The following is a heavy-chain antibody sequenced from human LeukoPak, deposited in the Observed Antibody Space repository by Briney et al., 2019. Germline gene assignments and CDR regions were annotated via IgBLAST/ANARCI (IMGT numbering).Heavy chain of an antibody. CDR2: IIPIFGTA. V-gene: IGHV1-69*06. CDR1: GGTFSSYA. Sequence: GASVEVSCKASGGTFSSYAISWVRQAPGQGLEWMGGIIPIFGTANYAQKFQGRVTITADKSTSTAYMELSSLRSEDTAVYYCARERRNYGSGSYYLSRYNWFDPWGQGTLVTVSS. CDR3: ARERRNYGSGSYYLSRYNWFDP. D-gene: IGHD3-10*01. J-gene: IGHJ5*02.